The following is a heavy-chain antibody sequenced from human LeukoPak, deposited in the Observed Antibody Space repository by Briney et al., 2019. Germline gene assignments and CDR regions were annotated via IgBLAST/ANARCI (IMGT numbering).Heavy chain of an antibody. CDR2: ISSTSRYI. CDR1: GFTFSSYS. D-gene: IGHD6-19*01. CDR3: ARRHSSGWYAD. V-gene: IGHV3-21*01. J-gene: IGHJ4*02. Sequence: GGSLRLSCVASGFTFSSYSMNWVRQAPGKGLEWVSCISSTSRYIYYADSVKGRFTISRDNAKNSVYLQINSLRAEDTAVYYCARRHSSGWYADWGQGTLVTVSS.